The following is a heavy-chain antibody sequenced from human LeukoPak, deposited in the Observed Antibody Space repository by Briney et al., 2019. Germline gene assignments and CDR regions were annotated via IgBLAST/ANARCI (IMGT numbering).Heavy chain of an antibody. CDR1: GGSISSSNW. Sequence: SETLSLTCAVSGGSISSSNWWSWVRQPPEKGLEWIGEIYHSGSTNYNPSLKRRVTISVDESKNQFSLKMSSVTAADTAMYYCARTYSGSSYFDYWGQGTLVTVSS. CDR2: IYHSGST. CDR3: ARTYSGSSYFDY. V-gene: IGHV4-4*02. J-gene: IGHJ4*02. D-gene: IGHD1-26*01.